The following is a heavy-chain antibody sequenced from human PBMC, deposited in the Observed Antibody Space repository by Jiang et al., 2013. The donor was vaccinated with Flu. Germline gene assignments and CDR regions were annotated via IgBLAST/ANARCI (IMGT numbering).Heavy chain of an antibody. CDR1: GGSISSYY. CDR3: AREIAVATHFDY. J-gene: IGHJ4*02. CDR2: IYYSGST. V-gene: IGHV4-59*01. D-gene: IGHD6-19*01. Sequence: GLVKPSETLSLTCTVSGGSISSYYWSWIRQPPGKGLEWIGYIYYSGSTNYNPSLKSRVTISVDTSKNQFSLKLSSVTAADTAVYYCAREIAVATHFDYWGQGTLVTVSS.